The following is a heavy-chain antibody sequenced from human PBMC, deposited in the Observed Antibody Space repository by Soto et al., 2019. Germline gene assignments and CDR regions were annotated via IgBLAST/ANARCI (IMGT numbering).Heavy chain of an antibody. CDR3: ARAYNWNYGGPVDY. CDR2: IKQDGSEK. D-gene: IGHD1-7*01. V-gene: IGHV3-7*04. J-gene: IGHJ4*02. CDR1: GFTFSSYW. Sequence: GGSLRLSCAASGFTFSSYWMSWVRQAPGKGLEWVANIKQDGSEKYYVDSVKGRFTISRDNAKNSLYLQMNSLRAEDTAVYYCARAYNWNYGGPVDYWGQGTLVTVSS.